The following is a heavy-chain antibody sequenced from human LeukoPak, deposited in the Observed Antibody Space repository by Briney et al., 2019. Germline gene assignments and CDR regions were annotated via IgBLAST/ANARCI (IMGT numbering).Heavy chain of an antibody. J-gene: IGHJ4*02. D-gene: IGHD5-18*01. CDR1: GFTFSSYA. Sequence: GGSLRLSCAASGFTFSSYAMTWVRQAPGKGLEWVSVIYSGGSTYYADSVKGRFTISRDNSKNTLYLQMNSLRAEDTAVYYCAKAAGYSYDYYSDYWGQGTLVTVSS. CDR3: AKAAGYSYDYYSDY. CDR2: IYSGGST. V-gene: IGHV3-23*03.